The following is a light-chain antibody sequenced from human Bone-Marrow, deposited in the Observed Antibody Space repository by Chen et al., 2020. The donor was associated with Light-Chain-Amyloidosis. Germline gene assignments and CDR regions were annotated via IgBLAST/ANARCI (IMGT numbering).Light chain of an antibody. Sequence: NFMLTQPHSVSESLAKTVIIHCTRSSDSIATNYVPWYQQRPGSSPTTVIYEDDHRPSGVPDRFSGSIDRSTNSASLTISGLKSEDEADYYCQSYQGSSQGVFGGGTKLTVL. CDR2: EDD. CDR1: SDSIATNY. V-gene: IGLV6-57*01. J-gene: IGLJ3*02. CDR3: QSYQGSSQGV.